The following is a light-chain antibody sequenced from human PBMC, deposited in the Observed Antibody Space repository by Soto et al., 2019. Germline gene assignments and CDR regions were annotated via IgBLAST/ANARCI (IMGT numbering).Light chain of an antibody. CDR3: CSYAGSSTYVI. Sequence: QSALTQPPSASGTPGQSVTIPCTGTSSDVGDYNYVSWYQQHPGKAPKLMIYEVNKRPSGVSNRFSGSKSGNTASLTISGLQAEDEADYYCCSYAGSSTYVIFGGGTKLTVL. J-gene: IGLJ2*01. CDR1: SSDVGDYNY. CDR2: EVN. V-gene: IGLV2-23*02.